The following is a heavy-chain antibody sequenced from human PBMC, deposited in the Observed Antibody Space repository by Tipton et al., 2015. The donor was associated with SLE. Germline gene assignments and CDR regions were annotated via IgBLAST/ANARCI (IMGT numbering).Heavy chain of an antibody. J-gene: IGHJ4*02. V-gene: IGHV4-39*01. CDR2: IYYSGST. Sequence: LRLSCTVSGGSISSSSYYWGWIRQPPGKGLEWIGSIYYSGSTYYNPSLKSRVTISVDTSKNQFSLKLSSVTAADTAVYYCARHLPSFLGYFDYWGQGTLVTVSS. CDR3: ARHLPSFLGYFDY. D-gene: IGHD7-27*01. CDR1: GGSISSSSYY.